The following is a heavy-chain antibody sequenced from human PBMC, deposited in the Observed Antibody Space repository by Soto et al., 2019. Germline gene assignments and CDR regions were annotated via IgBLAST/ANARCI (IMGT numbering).Heavy chain of an antibody. J-gene: IGHJ4*02. CDR2: IRSKAYGGTT. CDR1: GFTFGDYA. V-gene: IGHV3-49*05. Sequence: EVQLVESGGGLVKPGRSLRLSCTASGFTFGDYAMSWFRQAPGKGLEWVGFIRSKAYGGTTEYAASVKGRFTISRDDSKSIAYLQMNSLKTEDTAVYYCTRRGYSGLVDYWGQGTLVTVSS. CDR3: TRRGYSGLVDY. D-gene: IGHD5-12*01.